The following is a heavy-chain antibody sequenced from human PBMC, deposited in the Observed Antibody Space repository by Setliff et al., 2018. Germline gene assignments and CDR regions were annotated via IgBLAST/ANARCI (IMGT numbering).Heavy chain of an antibody. CDR3: ARHLEVPPAGWFDP. CDR2: IYYSGST. CDR1: GYSIGRDYY. D-gene: IGHD2-2*01. Sequence: SETLSLTCAVSGYSIGRDYYWGWIRQPPGKGLEWIGSIYYSGSTYYNPSLKSRVTISVDTSKNQFSLKLSSVTAADTAVYYCARHLEVPPAGWFDPWGQGTLVTVSS. J-gene: IGHJ5*02. V-gene: IGHV4-38-2*01.